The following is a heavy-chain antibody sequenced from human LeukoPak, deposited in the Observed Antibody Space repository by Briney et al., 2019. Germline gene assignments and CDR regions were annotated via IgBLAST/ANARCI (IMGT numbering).Heavy chain of an antibody. CDR3: AHEGYYQGYFDY. V-gene: IGHV2-5*01. CDR2: IYWNGDK. CDR1: GFSLSTSGVG. Sequence: SGPTLVKPTQTLTLTCTFSGFSLSTSGVGVGWIRQPPGKALEWLALIYWNGDKRYSPSLKSRLTITKDTSKNQVVLTMTNMDPVDTATYYCAHEGYYQGYFDYWGQGTLVTVSS. D-gene: IGHD3-22*01. J-gene: IGHJ4*02.